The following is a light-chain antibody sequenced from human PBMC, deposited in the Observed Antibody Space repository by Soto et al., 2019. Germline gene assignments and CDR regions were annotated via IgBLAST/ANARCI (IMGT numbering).Light chain of an antibody. Sequence: DIQLTQSPSFLSASVGDRVTITCRASQDISTYLAWYQQKPGKGPKLLIYVASTLQSGVPSRFSGSGSGTEFTLTISGLRAEDFATYFCQQLYGYPLTFGGGTKVDIK. CDR1: QDISTY. V-gene: IGKV1-9*01. J-gene: IGKJ4*01. CDR2: VAS. CDR3: QQLYGYPLT.